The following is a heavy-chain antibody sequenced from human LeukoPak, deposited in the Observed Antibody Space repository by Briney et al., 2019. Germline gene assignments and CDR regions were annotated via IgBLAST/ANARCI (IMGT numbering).Heavy chain of an antibody. V-gene: IGHV3-48*01. CDR1: GFTFTTYG. D-gene: IGHD3-10*01. CDR2: ISNSAI. Sequence: GGSLRLSCATSGFTFTTYGLNWVRQAPGKGLEWVSYISNSAILYADSVKGRFTISRDNARNSLYLQMNSLRAEDTAVYYCAIIGCYRGVCHFDVWGQGTMVAVSS. J-gene: IGHJ3*01. CDR3: AIIGCYRGVCHFDV.